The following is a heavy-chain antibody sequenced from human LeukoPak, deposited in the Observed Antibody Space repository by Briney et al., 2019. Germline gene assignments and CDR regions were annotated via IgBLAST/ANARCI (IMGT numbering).Heavy chain of an antibody. CDR1: GFTFSNYW. Sequence: GGSLRLSCVASGFTFSNYWMNWVRQAPGKGLEWVANIKQDGSEKYYVDSVKGRFTISRDNAKNSLYPQMNSLRAEDMALYYCAKEGSSWSTFDYWGQGTLVTMSS. V-gene: IGHV3-7*03. J-gene: IGHJ4*02. CDR3: AKEGSSWSTFDY. D-gene: IGHD6-13*01. CDR2: IKQDGSEK.